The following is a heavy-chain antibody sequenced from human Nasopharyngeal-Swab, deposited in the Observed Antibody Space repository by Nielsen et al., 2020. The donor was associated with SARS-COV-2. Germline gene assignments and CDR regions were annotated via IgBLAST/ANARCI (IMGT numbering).Heavy chain of an antibody. CDR2: ISYDGSNK. CDR1: GFTFSSYA. CDR3: AADIVVLPAVNLGDYYALDV. J-gene: IGHJ6*02. V-gene: IGHV3-30-3*01. D-gene: IGHD2-2*01. Sequence: GGSLRLSCAASGFTFSSYAMHWVRQAPGKGLEWVAVISYDGSNKYYADSVKGRFTISRDNSKNTLYLQMNSLRAEDTAVYYCAADIVVLPAVNLGDYYALDVWGPGTTVTVSS.